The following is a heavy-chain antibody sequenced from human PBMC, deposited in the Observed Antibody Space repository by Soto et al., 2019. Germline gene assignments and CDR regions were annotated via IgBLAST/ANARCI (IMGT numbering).Heavy chain of an antibody. J-gene: IGHJ4*02. Sequence: QLQLQESGSGLVKPSETLSLTCIVSNGSISSRSSYWGWIRQTPGKGLEWIGSIYYIGNTYYNPSLKSRVTISIDTSKTQFSLKMNSVTAADTAVYFCGGQDHGAKGYYFENWGQGALVTVSS. CDR3: GGQDHGAKGYYFEN. V-gene: IGHV4-39*01. CDR2: IYYIGNT. CDR1: NGSISSRSSY.